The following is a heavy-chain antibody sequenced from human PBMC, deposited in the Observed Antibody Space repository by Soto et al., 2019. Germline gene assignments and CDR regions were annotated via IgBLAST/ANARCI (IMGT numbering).Heavy chain of an antibody. J-gene: IGHJ6*02. CDR3: ATTQAAMTYYYGMDV. V-gene: IGHV1-69*12. CDR1: GGTFSSYG. Sequence: QVQLVQSGAEVKKPGSSVKVSCKASGGTFSSYGTSWVRQAPGQGLEWMGGIIPIFGTANYAQKFQGRVTITADESTSTAYMELSSLRSEDTAVYYCATTQAAMTYYYGMDVWGHGTTVTVSS. CDR2: IIPIFGTA. D-gene: IGHD2-2*01.